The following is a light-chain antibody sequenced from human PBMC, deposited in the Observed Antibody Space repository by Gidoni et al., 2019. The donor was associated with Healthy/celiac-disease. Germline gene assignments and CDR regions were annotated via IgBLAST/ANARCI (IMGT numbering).Light chain of an antibody. CDR3: QQYYSYPPFT. CDR2: AAS. J-gene: IGKJ3*01. V-gene: IGKV1-8*01. CDR1: QGISSY. Sequence: AIRMTQSPSSFSASTGDRVTITCRASQGISSYLAWYQQKPGKAPKLLIYAASPLQSGVPSRFSGSGSGTDFTLTISCLQSEDFATYYCQQYYSYPPFTFGPGTKVDIK.